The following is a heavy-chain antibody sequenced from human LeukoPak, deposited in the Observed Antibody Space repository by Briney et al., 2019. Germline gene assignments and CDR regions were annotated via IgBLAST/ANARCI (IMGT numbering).Heavy chain of an antibody. Sequence: GGSLRLSCAASGFTVSSNYMSWVRQAPGKGLEWVSVIYSGGSSYYADSVKGRFTVSRDTSKNTLYLQMNSLRAEDTAVYYCARGIGISGWYRGYFDYWGQGTLVTVSS. J-gene: IGHJ4*02. V-gene: IGHV3-66*01. CDR2: IYSGGSS. CDR3: ARGIGISGWYRGYFDY. CDR1: GFTVSSNY. D-gene: IGHD6-19*01.